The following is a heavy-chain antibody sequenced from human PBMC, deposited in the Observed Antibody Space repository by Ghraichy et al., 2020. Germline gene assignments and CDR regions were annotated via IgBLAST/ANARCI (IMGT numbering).Heavy chain of an antibody. CDR2: IDQDGSA. J-gene: IGHJ6*02. V-gene: IGHV4-4*02. Sequence: GSLRLSCAVSGGSISGTSWWSWVRQSPGKGLEWIGEIDQDGSANYNPSLKSRVTISVDKSKNQFSLKLSSVTAADTAMYYCARPPGGVYGLDVWGQGTTVTVSS. D-gene: IGHD3-10*01. CDR1: GGSISGTSW. CDR3: ARPPGGVYGLDV.